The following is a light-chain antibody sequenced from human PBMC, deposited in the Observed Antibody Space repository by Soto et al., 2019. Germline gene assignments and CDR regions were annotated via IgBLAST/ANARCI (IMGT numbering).Light chain of an antibody. V-gene: IGKV1-9*01. CDR3: LQIHTFPRT. J-gene: IGKJ2*01. CDR2: GVS. Sequence: DIQLTQSPSFLSASVGDRVTITCRASQRISSYLNWYQQKPGKAPKLLISGVSTLETGVPSRFSGSVSGSEFTLTVSSLQPDDFATYYCLQIHTFPRTCGQGTKLEIK. CDR1: QRISSY.